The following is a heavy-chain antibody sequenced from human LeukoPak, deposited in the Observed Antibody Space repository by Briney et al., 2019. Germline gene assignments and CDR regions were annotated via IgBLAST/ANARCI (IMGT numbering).Heavy chain of an antibody. V-gene: IGHV3-48*03. Sequence: GGSLRLSCAASGFTFSSYEMNWVRQAPGKGLERVSYISSSGSTIYYADSVKGRFTISRDNAKNSLYLQMNSLRAEDTAVYYCARGYYYDSSGYYYSSSDFDYWGQGTLVTVSS. CDR3: ARGYYYDSSGYYYSSSDFDY. J-gene: IGHJ4*02. CDR1: GFTFSSYE. D-gene: IGHD3-22*01. CDR2: ISSSGSTI.